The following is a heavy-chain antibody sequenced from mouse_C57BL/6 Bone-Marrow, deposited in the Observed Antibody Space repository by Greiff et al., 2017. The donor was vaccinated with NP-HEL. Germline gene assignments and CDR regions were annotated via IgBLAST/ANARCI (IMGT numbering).Heavy chain of an antibody. V-gene: IGHV5-4*01. D-gene: IGHD2-1*01. J-gene: IGHJ1*03. CDR2: LSDGGSYT. CDR1: GFTFSSSA. Sequence: EVQRVESGGGLVKPGGSLKLSCAASGFTFSSSAMSWVRQTPEKRLEWVATLSDGGSYTYYPDNVKGRFTISRDNAKNNLYLQMSHLKSEDTAMYYCARDLLWLWYFDVWGTGTTVTVSS. CDR3: ARDLLWLWYFDV.